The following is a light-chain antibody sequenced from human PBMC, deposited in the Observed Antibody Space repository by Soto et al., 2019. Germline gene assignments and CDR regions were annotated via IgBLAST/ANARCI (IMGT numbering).Light chain of an antibody. J-gene: IGKJ2*01. CDR3: QQYDKWPHT. Sequence: EMVMTQSPATLSVSPGERATLSCRASQNLSRNVAWYQQQPGQAPRLLIFYASTRATGIPARFSGSESGTDLSLTISSLQSEDFAVYYCQQYDKWPHTFGQGTKLEIK. V-gene: IGKV3-15*01. CDR2: YAS. CDR1: QNLSRN.